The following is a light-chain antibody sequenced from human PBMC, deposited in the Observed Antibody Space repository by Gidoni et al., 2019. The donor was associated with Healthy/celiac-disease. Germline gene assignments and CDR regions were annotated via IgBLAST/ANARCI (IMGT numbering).Light chain of an antibody. CDR2: AAS. CDR1: QSISSY. J-gene: IGKJ1*01. CDR3: QQSYSTPDWT. Sequence: DIQMPQSPYPLSASVGDRVTLTCRASQSISSYLNWYQQKPGKAPKLLIYAASSLQSGVPSRFSGSGSGTEFTLTISSLQPEDFATYDCQQSYSTPDWTFGQGTKVEIK. V-gene: IGKV1-39*01.